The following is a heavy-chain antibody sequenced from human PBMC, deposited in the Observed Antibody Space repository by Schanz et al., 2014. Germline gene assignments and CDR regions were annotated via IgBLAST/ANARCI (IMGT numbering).Heavy chain of an antibody. CDR1: GFTFSSYA. CDR2: ISYDGNNK. CDR3: ARGYSNIWSPMAY. J-gene: IGHJ4*02. V-gene: IGHV3-30*04. D-gene: IGHD6-13*01. Sequence: QVQLVESGGGVVQPGRSLRLSCAASGFTFSSYAMHWVRQAPGKGLEWVALISYDGNNKYYADSVKGRFTISRDNSKNTLSLQMNSLRAEDTAVYYCARGYSNIWSPMAYWGQGTLVAVSS.